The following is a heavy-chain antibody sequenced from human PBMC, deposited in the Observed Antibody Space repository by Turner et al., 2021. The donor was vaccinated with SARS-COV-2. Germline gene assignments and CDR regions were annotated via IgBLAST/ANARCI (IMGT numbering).Heavy chain of an antibody. CDR3: ARDYGDYYFDY. CDR2: IYSGGST. V-gene: IGHV3-53*01. D-gene: IGHD4-17*01. CDR1: GFTVSSNY. Sequence: EVQLAESGGGLIQPGGYLRLSCVASGFTVSSNYMSWVRQAPGKGLECVSVIYSGGSTYYADSVKGRFTISRDNSKNTLYLQMNSLRAEDTAVYYCARDYGDYYFDYWGQGTLVTVSS. J-gene: IGHJ4*02.